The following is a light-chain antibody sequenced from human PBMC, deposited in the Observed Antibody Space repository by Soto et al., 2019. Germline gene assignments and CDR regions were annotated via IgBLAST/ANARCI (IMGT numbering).Light chain of an antibody. CDR2: AAS. V-gene: IGKV1-12*01. CDR1: QGISTY. J-gene: IGKJ4*01. Sequence: DIQMTQSPSSLSASVGDRVTITCRASQGISTYLNWYQQKPWKTPKVLIYAASSLQSGVPSRFSGSGSGTDFTLTISSLQPEDFATYYCQQANSFPLTFGGGTKVDIK. CDR3: QQANSFPLT.